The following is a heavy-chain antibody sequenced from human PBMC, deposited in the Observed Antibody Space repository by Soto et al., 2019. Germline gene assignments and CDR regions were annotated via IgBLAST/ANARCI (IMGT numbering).Heavy chain of an antibody. V-gene: IGHV3-7*05. D-gene: IGHD1-26*01. CDR2: IKQDGSEK. CDR1: GFTFSSYW. J-gene: IGHJ6*02. Sequence: PGGSLRLSCAASGFTFSSYWMSWVRQAPGKGLEWVANIKQDGSEKYYVDSVKGRFTISRDNAKNSLYLQMNSLRAEDTAVYYCASPYSGSYYFPRYYYYYGMDVWGQGTTVTVSS. CDR3: ASPYSGSYYFPRYYYYYGMDV.